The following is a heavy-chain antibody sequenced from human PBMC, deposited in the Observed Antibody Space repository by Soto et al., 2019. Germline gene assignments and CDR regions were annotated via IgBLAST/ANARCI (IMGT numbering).Heavy chain of an antibody. D-gene: IGHD3-10*01. CDR1: GGSISSGGYS. CDR2: IYYSGST. V-gene: IGHV4-30-2*03. Sequence: PSETLSLTCAVSGGSISSGGYSWSWIRQPPGKGLECIGYIYYSGSTYYNPSLKSRVTISVDTSKNQFSLKLSSVTAADTAVYYCARHKTTWFGLPAAGWFDPWGQGTLVTVSS. CDR3: ARHKTTWFGLPAAGWFDP. J-gene: IGHJ5*02.